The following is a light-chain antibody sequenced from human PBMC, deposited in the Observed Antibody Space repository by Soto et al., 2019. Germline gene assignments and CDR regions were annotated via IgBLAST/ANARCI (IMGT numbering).Light chain of an antibody. CDR2: GSS. Sequence: EILMTQSPATLSVSPGEGVTLSCRASQTISSNLAWYQQKPGQAPRLHIYGSSIRATGISARFSGSGSGTEFTLTISSLQSADLAVYYCQQYNNWPRAFGQGTKV. CDR3: QQYNNWPRA. CDR1: QTISSN. J-gene: IGKJ1*01. V-gene: IGKV3-15*01.